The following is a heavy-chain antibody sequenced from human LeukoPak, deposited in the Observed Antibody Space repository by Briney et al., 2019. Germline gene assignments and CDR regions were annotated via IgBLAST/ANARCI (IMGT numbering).Heavy chain of an antibody. CDR1: GGSFSGYY. D-gene: IGHD3-3*01. Sequence: SETLSLTCAVYGGSFSGYYWSWIRQPPGKGLEWIGEINHSGSTNYNPSLKSRVTISVDTSKNQFSLKLSSVIAADTAVYYCARVARFLYYGMDVWGQGTTVTVSS. CDR2: INHSGST. J-gene: IGHJ6*02. V-gene: IGHV4-34*01. CDR3: ARVARFLYYGMDV.